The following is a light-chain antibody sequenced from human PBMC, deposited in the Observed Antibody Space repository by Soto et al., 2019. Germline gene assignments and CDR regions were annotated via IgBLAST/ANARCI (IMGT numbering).Light chain of an antibody. CDR2: GAS. CDR3: QQNGSSPGT. Sequence: EIVLTQSPGTLSLSPGERATLSCRASQSVSSSYLAWYRQKPGQAPRLLIYGASSRATGIPDRFSGSASGTDFTLTISRLEPEDFAVYYCQQNGSSPGTFGQGTKVEIK. V-gene: IGKV3-20*01. J-gene: IGKJ1*01. CDR1: QSVSSSY.